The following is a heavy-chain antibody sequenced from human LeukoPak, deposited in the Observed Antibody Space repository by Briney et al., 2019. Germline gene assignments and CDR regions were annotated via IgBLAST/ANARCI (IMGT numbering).Heavy chain of an antibody. V-gene: IGHV4-59*01. CDR2: IYYSGST. J-gene: IGHJ4*02. CDR3: ARHRGYSSGEDY. Sequence: PSETLSLTCTVSGGSISSYYWSWIRQPPGKGLEWIGYIYYSGSTNYNPSLKGRVTISVDTSKNQFSLKLSSVTAADTAVYYCARHRGYSSGEDYWGQGTLVTVSS. D-gene: IGHD6-19*01. CDR1: GGSISSYY.